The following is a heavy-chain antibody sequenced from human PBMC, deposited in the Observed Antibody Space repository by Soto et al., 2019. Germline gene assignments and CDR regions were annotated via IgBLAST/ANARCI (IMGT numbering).Heavy chain of an antibody. CDR2: IYPGDSGT. J-gene: IGHJ4*02. CDR1: GHSSSDYW. D-gene: IGHD3-10*01. CDR3: ARLRGSASYSCLDY. Sequence: PGASLTISCKGSGHSSSDYWIGWLRQMPGKGLEWMGIIYPGDSGTRYSPSFQGQVTISADKSISTAYLQWSSLKASDTAMYYCARLRGSASYSCLDYWGRGTRVTVAS. V-gene: IGHV5-51*01.